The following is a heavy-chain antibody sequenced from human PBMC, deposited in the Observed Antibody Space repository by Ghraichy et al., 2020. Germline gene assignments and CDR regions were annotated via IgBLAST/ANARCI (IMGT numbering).Heavy chain of an antibody. J-gene: IGHJ5*02. CDR1: GFTFSSYT. Sequence: GGSLRLSCAASGFTFSSYTMTWVRHAPGKGLEWVSTISGSGRTTYYADSVKGRFTMSRDNSENTLYLQMNSLRTEDAAIYYCAEAWGYCSGGTCPPYNWFDPWGQGTLVTVSS. CDR3: AEAWGYCSGGTCPPYNWFDP. CDR2: ISGSGRTT. D-gene: IGHD2-15*01. V-gene: IGHV3-23*01.